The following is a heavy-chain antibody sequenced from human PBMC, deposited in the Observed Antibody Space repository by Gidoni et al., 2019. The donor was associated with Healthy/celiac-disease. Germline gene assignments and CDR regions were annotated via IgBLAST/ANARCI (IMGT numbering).Heavy chain of an antibody. J-gene: IGHJ1*01. V-gene: IGHV4-34*01. CDR2: INHSGRT. D-gene: IGHD3-22*01. Sequence: QVQLQQWGAGLLKPSETLSPTCAVYGGSFSGYYWSWIRQPPGKGLEWIGEINHSGRTNYNPSLKSRVTISVDTSKNQFSLKLSSVTAADTAVYYCARGPYHYYYDSSGYYYVEYFQHWGQGTLVTVSS. CDR3: ARGPYHYYYDSSGYYYVEYFQH. CDR1: GGSFSGYY.